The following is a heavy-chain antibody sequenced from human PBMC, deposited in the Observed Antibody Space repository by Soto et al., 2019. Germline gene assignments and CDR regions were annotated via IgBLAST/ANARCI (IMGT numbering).Heavy chain of an antibody. J-gene: IGHJ4*02. V-gene: IGHV4-39*01. CDR3: ARYYGDYKNYFDY. CDR1: GGSVSSGSYY. CDR2: IFYDGTT. Sequence: PSETLSLTCTVSGGSVSSGSYYWSWIRQPPGKGLEWIGSIFYDGTTNNNPSLDSRVTLSVDTSKNQFSLMLYSVTAADTAVYYCARYYGDYKNYFDYWGQGILVTVSS. D-gene: IGHD4-17*01.